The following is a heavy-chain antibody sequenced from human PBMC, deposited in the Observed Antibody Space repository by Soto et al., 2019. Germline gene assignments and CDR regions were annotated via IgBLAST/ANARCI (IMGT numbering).Heavy chain of an antibody. CDR2: ISSSSSTI. Sequence: WGSLRLSCAASGFTFSSYSMNWVRQAPGKGLEWVSYISSSSSTIYYADSVKGRFTISRDNAKNSLYLQMNSLRDEDTAVYYCAKEDCSSTSCYPPSYYGMDVWGQGTTVTVSS. D-gene: IGHD2-2*01. CDR3: AKEDCSSTSCYPPSYYGMDV. J-gene: IGHJ6*02. CDR1: GFTFSSYS. V-gene: IGHV3-48*02.